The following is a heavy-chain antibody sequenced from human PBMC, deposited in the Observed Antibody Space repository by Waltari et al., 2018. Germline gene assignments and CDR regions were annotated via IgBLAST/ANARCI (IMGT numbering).Heavy chain of an antibody. D-gene: IGHD2-8*01. V-gene: IGHV3-53*02. J-gene: IGHJ4*02. CDR2: IYSGGGT. CDR3: ARDHNGAALDY. Sequence: EVQLVETGGGSIQPGGSLRLSCAASGLTVSSNFMSWVRQAPGKGLEWVSVIYSGGGTDYADSVKGRFTISRDNSKNTMYRQMSSLRAEDTAVYYCARDHNGAALDYWGQGTLVTVSS. CDR1: GLTVSSNF.